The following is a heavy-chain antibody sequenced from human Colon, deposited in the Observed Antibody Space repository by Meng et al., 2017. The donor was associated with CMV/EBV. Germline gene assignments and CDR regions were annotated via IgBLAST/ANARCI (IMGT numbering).Heavy chain of an antibody. CDR1: GYTCTKYV. D-gene: IGHD2-21*02. CDR2: INTNTGNP. CDR3: ARRVTNWFDP. Sequence: SCKASGYTCTKYVMNWVRQAPGQGLEWMGWINTNTGNPTYAQGFTGRFVFSLDTSVNTAYLQISSLKAEDTAVYYCARRVTNWFDPWGQGTLVTVSS. J-gene: IGHJ5*02. V-gene: IGHV7-4-1*02.